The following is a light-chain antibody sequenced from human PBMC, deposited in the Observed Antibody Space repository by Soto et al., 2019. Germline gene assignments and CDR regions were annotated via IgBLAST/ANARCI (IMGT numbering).Light chain of an antibody. CDR1: SSNIGNNY. CDR3: RTWDRSLTAGV. J-gene: IGLJ1*01. CDR2: DNN. V-gene: IGLV1-51*01. Sequence: SVLTQPPSVSAAPGQTVTISCSGSSSNIGNNYVSWYQQLPGTAPKLLLYDNNKRPSGIPDRFSGSKSGTSATLGITGFQSGDEAEYYCRTWDRSLTAGVVRTGPKVTV.